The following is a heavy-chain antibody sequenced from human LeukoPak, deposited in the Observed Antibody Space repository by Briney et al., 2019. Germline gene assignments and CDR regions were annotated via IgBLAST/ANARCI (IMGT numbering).Heavy chain of an antibody. J-gene: IGHJ4*02. Sequence: GGSLRVSCVASGFTFSSYAMSWVGQAPGKGLEGVSAISGSGGSTYYADSVKGRFTISRDNSKNTLYLQMNSLRAEDTAVYYCAKEAGYGSGSYYDYWGQGTLVTVSS. CDR3: AKEAGYGSGSYYDY. D-gene: IGHD3-10*01. V-gene: IGHV3-23*01. CDR1: GFTFSSYA. CDR2: ISGSGGST.